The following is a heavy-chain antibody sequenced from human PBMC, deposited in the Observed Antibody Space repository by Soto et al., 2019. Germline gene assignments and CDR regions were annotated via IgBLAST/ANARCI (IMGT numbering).Heavy chain of an antibody. V-gene: IGHV1-18*01. J-gene: IGHJ4*02. CDR1: GYNFTTYG. CDR3: ARYHRYSTGFYYFDP. Sequence: QVQLVQSGAEVKKPGASVKVSCKTSGYNFTTYGVSWVRQAPGQGLEWMGWISGHNGHTNYAQTFQGRVTMTTDTATTTANMELRSLRSGDSAVYYCARYHRYSTGFYYFDPWGQRTLAIVTS. CDR2: ISGHNGHT. D-gene: IGHD1-1*01.